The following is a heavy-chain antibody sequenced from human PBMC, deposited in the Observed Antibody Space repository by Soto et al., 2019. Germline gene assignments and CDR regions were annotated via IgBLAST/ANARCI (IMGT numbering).Heavy chain of an antibody. V-gene: IGHV4-30-4*01. CDR1: GGSISSGDYY. J-gene: IGHJ4*02. Sequence: SETLSLTCTVSGGSISSGDYYWSWIRQPPGKGLEWIGYIYYSGSSYYNPSLKSRVTISVDTSKNQFSLKLSSVTAADTAVYYCARHQTDDYVWGSYLDYWGQGTLVTVSS. CDR2: IYYSGSS. CDR3: ARHQTDDYVWGSYLDY. D-gene: IGHD3-16*01.